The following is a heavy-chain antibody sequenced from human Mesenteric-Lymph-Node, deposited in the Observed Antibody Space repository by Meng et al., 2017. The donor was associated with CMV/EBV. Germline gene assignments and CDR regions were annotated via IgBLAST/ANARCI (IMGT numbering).Heavy chain of an antibody. J-gene: IGHJ4*02. D-gene: IGHD6-19*01. CDR1: GFTFSSYS. Sequence: SGFTFSSYSMNWVRQAPGKGLEWVSSISSSSSYIYYADSVKGRFTISRDNAKNSLYLQMNSLRAEDTAVYYCARVPTRGVAGITFDYWGQGTLVTVSS. CDR3: ARVPTRGVAGITFDY. CDR2: ISSSSSYI. V-gene: IGHV3-21*01.